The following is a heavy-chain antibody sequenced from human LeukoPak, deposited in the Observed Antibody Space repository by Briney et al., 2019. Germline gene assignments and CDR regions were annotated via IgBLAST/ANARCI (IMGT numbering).Heavy chain of an antibody. CDR2: IYSGGST. D-gene: IGHD5-24*01. J-gene: IGHJ4*02. CDR1: GFTVSSNY. CDR3: AREMATIRCLDY. V-gene: IGHV3-53*01. Sequence: SGGSLRLSCAASGFTVSSNYMSWVRQAPGKGLEWVSVIYSGGSTYYADSVKGRFTISRDNSKNTLYLQMNSLRAEDTAVYYCAREMATIRCLDYWGQGTLVTVSS.